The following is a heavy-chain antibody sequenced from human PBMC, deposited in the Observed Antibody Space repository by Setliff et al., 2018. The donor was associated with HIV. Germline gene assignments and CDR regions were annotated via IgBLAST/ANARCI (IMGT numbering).Heavy chain of an antibody. J-gene: IGHJ4*02. CDR3: ARGDSSSWLYFDY. CDR2: IYYSGST. D-gene: IGHD6-6*01. V-gene: IGHV4-59*08. CDR1: GGAISGYY. Sequence: SETLSLTCTVSGGAISGYYWNWIRLPPGKGLEWLAYIYYSGSTNYSPSLRSRATISVDTSKNQLSLKLSAVTAADTAVYYCARGDSSSWLYFDYWGQGTLVTVSS.